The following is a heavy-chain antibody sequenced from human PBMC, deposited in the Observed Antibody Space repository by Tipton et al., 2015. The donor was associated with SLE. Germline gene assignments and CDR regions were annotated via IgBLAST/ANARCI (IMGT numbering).Heavy chain of an antibody. CDR3: ARRQTDPLGFDY. J-gene: IGHJ4*02. CDR1: GGSISNYY. Sequence: TLSLTCTVSGGSISNYYWSWIRQSPGKGLEWIGYIYYSGHTDYNPSLKSRVTLSVDTSKSQFSLKLSSVTAADTAVYYCARRQTDPLGFDYWGQGTLVTVSS. V-gene: IGHV4-59*08. D-gene: IGHD7-27*01. CDR2: IYYSGHT.